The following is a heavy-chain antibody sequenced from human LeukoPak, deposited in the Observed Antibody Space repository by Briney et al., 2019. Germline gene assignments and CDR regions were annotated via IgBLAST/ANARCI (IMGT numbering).Heavy chain of an antibody. Sequence: GGSLRLSCAASGFTFSSYGMHWVRQAPGKGLEWVAVIWYGGSNKYYADSVKGRFTISRDNSKNTLYLQMNSLRAEDTAVYYCARDSGSGWYRHYYGMDVWGQGTTVTVSS. CDR3: ARDSGSGWYRHYYGMDV. V-gene: IGHV3-33*01. CDR1: GFTFSSYG. J-gene: IGHJ6*02. D-gene: IGHD6-19*01. CDR2: IWYGGSNK.